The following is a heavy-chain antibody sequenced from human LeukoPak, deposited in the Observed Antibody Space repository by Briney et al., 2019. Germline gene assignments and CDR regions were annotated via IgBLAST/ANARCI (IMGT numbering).Heavy chain of an antibody. J-gene: IGHJ4*02. CDR2: ISGSGDST. CDR3: AKTRPLDSSSWSHGDY. CDR1: GFTFDDYA. V-gene: IGHV3-23*01. D-gene: IGHD6-13*01. Sequence: GRSLRLSCAASGFTFDDYAMHWVRQAPGKGLEWVSAISGSGDSTYYGDSVKGRFTISRDNSKNTLYLQMNSLRAEDTAVYYCAKTRPLDSSSWSHGDYWGQGTLVTVSS.